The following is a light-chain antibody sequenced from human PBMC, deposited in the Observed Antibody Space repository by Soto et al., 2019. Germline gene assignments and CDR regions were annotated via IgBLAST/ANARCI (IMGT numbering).Light chain of an antibody. CDR3: QSYDSSDKLI. CDR2: DNN. CDR1: RSNIGAGYA. J-gene: IGLJ7*01. Sequence: QSALTQPPSVSGAPGQRVTMSCTGSRSNIGAGYAVHWYQQLPGSAPKLLIYDNNKRPSGVPDRFSASKSTTSASLAITALQAEDEAVYHCQSYDSSDKLIFGGGTQLTVL. V-gene: IGLV1-40*01.